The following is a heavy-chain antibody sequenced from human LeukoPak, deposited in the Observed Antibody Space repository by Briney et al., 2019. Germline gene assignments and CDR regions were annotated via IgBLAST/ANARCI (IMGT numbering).Heavy chain of an antibody. D-gene: IGHD5-12*01. CDR3: ATIVATIP. CDR2: MNPDSGNT. Sequence: ASVKVSCKASAYSFSTYDINWVRQATGQGLEWMGWMNPDSGNTGYAQKFQGRVTITADESTSTAYMELSSLRSEDTAVYYCATIVATIPWGQGTLVTVSS. V-gene: IGHV1-8*03. J-gene: IGHJ5*02. CDR1: AYSFSTYD.